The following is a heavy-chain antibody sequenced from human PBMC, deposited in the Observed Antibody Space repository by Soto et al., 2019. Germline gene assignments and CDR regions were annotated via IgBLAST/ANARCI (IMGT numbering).Heavy chain of an antibody. CDR1: GGTFSSYA. V-gene: IGHV3-23*01. D-gene: IGHD3-22*01. CDR2: ISGSGGST. J-gene: IGHJ4*02. CDR3: AKESYYYDSSGYYYLPFDY. Sequence: SCKASGGTFSSYAMSWVRQAPGKGLEWVSAISGSGGSTYYADSVKGRFTISRDNSKNTLYLQMNSLRAEDTAVYYCAKESYYYDSSGYYYLPFDYWGQGTLVTVSS.